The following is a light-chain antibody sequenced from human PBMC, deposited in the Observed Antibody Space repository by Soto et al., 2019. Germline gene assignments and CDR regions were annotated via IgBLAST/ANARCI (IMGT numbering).Light chain of an antibody. Sequence: DIQMTQSPSTLSASVGDRVTITCRASQSISSWLAWYQQKPGKAPNLLIYDASNLESGVPSRLSGSGSATEFTLTISSMKPDDFATYDCQQYDNYSTFGQGTKVDIK. CDR1: QSISSW. V-gene: IGKV1-5*01. CDR2: DAS. CDR3: QQYDNYST. J-gene: IGKJ1*01.